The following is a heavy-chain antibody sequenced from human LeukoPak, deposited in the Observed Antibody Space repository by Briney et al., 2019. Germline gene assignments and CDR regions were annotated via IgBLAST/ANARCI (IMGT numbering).Heavy chain of an antibody. CDR1: GGSITSYY. Sequence: PSETLSLTCTVSGGSITSYYWSWIRQPPGKGLEWIGYISYSGSTDYNPSLKSRVAMSVDTSINQFSLKVNSVTAADTAVYYCARHVLYYYGSGRLPAAFDIWGQGTMVTVSS. V-gene: IGHV4-59*08. CDR2: ISYSGST. J-gene: IGHJ3*02. CDR3: ARHVLYYYGSGRLPAAFDI. D-gene: IGHD3-10*01.